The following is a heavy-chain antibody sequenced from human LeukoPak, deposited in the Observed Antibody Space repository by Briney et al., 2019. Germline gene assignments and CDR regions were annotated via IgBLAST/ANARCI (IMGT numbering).Heavy chain of an antibody. CDR1: GYTFTSYG. CDR2: ISAYNGDT. V-gene: IGHV1-18*01. Sequence: ASVKVSCKASGYTFTSYGINWVRQAPGQGLEWMGWISAYNGDTNYAQKFQGRVTMTRDTSISTAYMELSRLRSDDTAVYYCARVTYYYDSSGYDYWGQGTLVTVSS. CDR3: ARVTYYYDSSGYDY. J-gene: IGHJ4*02. D-gene: IGHD3-22*01.